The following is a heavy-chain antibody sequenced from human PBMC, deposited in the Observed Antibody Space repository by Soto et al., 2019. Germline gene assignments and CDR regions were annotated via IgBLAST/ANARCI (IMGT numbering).Heavy chain of an antibody. Sequence: GSLRLSCAASGFTFNNYAMFWVRQAPGKGLQWVSSISGGGGSTYYADSVKGRFTISRDSSKSTLYLQMNSLTAEDTAVYYCEKGGQYSGNYYFFDYWGQGTLVTVSS. CDR1: GFTFNNYA. CDR2: ISGGGGST. D-gene: IGHD1-26*01. J-gene: IGHJ4*02. CDR3: EKGGQYSGNYYFFDY. V-gene: IGHV3-23*01.